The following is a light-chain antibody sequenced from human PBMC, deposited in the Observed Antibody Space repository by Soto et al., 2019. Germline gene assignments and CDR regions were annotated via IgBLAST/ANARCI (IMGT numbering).Light chain of an antibody. CDR2: DAY. V-gene: IGKV1-39*01. CDR1: QSVSNY. J-gene: IGKJ1*01. CDR3: QQSYYNPA. Sequence: DIQMTQSPSSLSASVGDRVTITCRASQSVSNYLHWDQRTPGKAPNALIYDAYGSQSGVPSRLSGSGSGTDCTLSISSLQHEDSATYYCQQSYYNPAFGQGTKVDIK.